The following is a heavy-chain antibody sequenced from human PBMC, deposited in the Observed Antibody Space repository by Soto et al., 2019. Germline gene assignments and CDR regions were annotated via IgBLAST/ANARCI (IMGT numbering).Heavy chain of an antibody. J-gene: IGHJ4*02. D-gene: IGHD2-15*01. Sequence: QVQLQQSGPRLARPSGTLSLTCVVSGGSISSTNWWTWVRQTPGKGLEWIGEIYHTGSTKYNPSLKNRVTTSLDKSNTQFSLNLKSVTAADTAVYYCATLPPRIVVVVLPIPSWGQGTLVTVSS. CDR3: ATLPPRIVVVVLPIPS. CDR2: IYHTGST. CDR1: GGSISSTNW. V-gene: IGHV4-4*02.